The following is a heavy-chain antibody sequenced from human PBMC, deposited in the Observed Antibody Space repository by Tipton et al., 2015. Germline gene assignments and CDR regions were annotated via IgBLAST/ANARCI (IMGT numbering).Heavy chain of an antibody. CDR1: GDSISKKY. J-gene: IGHJ5*02. CDR3: ARDRALYGGNSRWFDP. D-gene: IGHD4-23*01. V-gene: IGHV4-59*01. CDR2: IYFTGGT. Sequence: GLVKPSETLSLTCNVSGDSISKKYWSWIRQPPGKGLEWIGHIYFTGGTKYNPALESRVTISVDESSNQFSLRLNSVTAADTAVYYCARDRALYGGNSRWFDPWGQGTLVTVSP.